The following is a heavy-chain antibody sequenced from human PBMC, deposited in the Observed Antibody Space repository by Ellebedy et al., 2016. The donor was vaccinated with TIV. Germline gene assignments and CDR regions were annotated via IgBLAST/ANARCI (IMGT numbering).Heavy chain of an antibody. V-gene: IGHV1-69*06. CDR1: GYTFTSYG. J-gene: IGHJ6*02. CDR2: IIPIFGTA. D-gene: IGHD1-1*01. Sequence: SVKVSXXASGYTFTSYGISWVRQAPGQGLEWMGGIIPIFGTANYAQKFQGRVTITADKSTSTAYMELSSLRSEDTAVYYCARTLEIRRYYYYYGMDVWGQGTTVTVSS. CDR3: ARTLEIRRYYYYYGMDV.